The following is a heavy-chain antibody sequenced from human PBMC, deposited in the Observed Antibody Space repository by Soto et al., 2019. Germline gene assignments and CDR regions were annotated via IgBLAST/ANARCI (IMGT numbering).Heavy chain of an antibody. D-gene: IGHD2-2*01. Sequence: EVQLLDSGGGLVQPGGSLRLSCAASGYSFSTYAMSWVRQAPGKGVEWVSAISGSGDTTYYADSVKGRFTISRDNSKNTVYLQMNSLRAEDTAVYYCAKETLASAYADYWGQGTLVTVSS. CDR3: AKETLASAYADY. CDR1: GYSFSTYA. V-gene: IGHV3-23*01. J-gene: IGHJ4*02. CDR2: ISGSGDTT.